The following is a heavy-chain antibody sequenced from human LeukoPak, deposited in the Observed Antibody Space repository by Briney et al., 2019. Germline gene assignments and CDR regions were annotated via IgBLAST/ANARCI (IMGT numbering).Heavy chain of an antibody. CDR3: ARSSLRFLEWLLSRYYYYMDV. D-gene: IGHD3-3*01. CDR1: GYTFSSYG. Sequence: GASVKVSCKASGYTFSSYGINWVRQAPGQGLEWMGWISTYNGSTMYAQTLQDRLTLTTDTSTSTAYMELSSMRSEDTSVYYCARSSLRFLEWLLSRYYYYMDVWGKGTTVTVSS. CDR2: ISTYNGST. J-gene: IGHJ6*03. V-gene: IGHV1-18*01.